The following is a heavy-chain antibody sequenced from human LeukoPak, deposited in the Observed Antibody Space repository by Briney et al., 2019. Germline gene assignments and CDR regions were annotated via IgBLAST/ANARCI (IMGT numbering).Heavy chain of an antibody. CDR2: INPNSGGT. J-gene: IGHJ2*01. D-gene: IGHD1-26*01. Sequence: ASVKVSCKASGYTFTGYYMHWVRQAPGQGLEWMGWINPNSGGTNYAQKFQGWVTMTRDTSISTAYMELSRLRSDDTAVYYCARLGGSYSGWYFDLWGRGTLVTVSS. V-gene: IGHV1-2*04. CDR1: GYTFTGYY. CDR3: ARLGGSYSGWYFDL.